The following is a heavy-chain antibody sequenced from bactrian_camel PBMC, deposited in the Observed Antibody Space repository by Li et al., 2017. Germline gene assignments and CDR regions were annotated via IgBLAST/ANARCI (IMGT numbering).Heavy chain of an antibody. D-gene: IGHD7*01. Sequence: DVQLVESGGGLVQPGGSLRLSCEASGFAISEHGMSWVRQAPGKGLGWVSSINSGSSNTTYADSVKDRFTISRDNDKNTLYLQLNSLKSEDTALYYCATRGVVAGLGYWGQGTQVTVS. CDR2: INSGSSNT. CDR1: GFAISEHG. CDR3: ATRGVVAGLGY. J-gene: IGHJ4*01. V-gene: IGHV3S42*01.